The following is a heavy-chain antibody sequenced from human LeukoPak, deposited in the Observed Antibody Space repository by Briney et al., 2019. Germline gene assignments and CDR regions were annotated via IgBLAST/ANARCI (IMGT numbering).Heavy chain of an antibody. D-gene: IGHD7-27*01. Sequence: GGSLRLSCAASGFTFSSYGMNWARQAPGKGLEWVAVISYDGSDKYYADSVKGRFTISRDNSKNTLYLQMNSLRTEDTAVYYCAKRSVLGTDWYFDLWGRGTLVTVSS. CDR3: AKRSVLGTDWYFDL. CDR1: GFTFSSYG. CDR2: ISYDGSDK. V-gene: IGHV3-30*18. J-gene: IGHJ2*01.